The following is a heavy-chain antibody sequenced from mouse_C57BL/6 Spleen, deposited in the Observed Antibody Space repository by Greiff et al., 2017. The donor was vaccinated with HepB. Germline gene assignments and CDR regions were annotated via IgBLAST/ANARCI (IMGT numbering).Heavy chain of an antibody. J-gene: IGHJ2*01. CDR2: IDPSDSYT. D-gene: IGHD1-1*01. CDR3: ARGKTVVADY. Sequence: VQLQQPGAELVRPGTSVKLSCKASGYTFTSYWMHWVKQRPGQGLEWIGVIDPSDSYTNYNQKFKGKATLTVDTSSSTAYMQLSSLTSEDSAVYYCARGKTVVADYWGQGTTLTVSS. V-gene: IGHV1-59*01. CDR1: GYTFTSYW.